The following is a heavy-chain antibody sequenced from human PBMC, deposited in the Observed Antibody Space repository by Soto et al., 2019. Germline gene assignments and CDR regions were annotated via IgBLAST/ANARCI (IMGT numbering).Heavy chain of an antibody. J-gene: IGHJ6*02. CDR1: GGSIISYY. Sequence: PSETLSLTCTVSGGSIISYYWSWIRQPPRKGLELIGYIYYNGTANYNPSLKGRVTISVDTPKNQFSLKLRSVTAADTAVYYCARVAMVRGIINYYHGLDVWGQGTTVTVSS. CDR3: ARVAMVRGIINYYHGLDV. V-gene: IGHV4-59*01. CDR2: IYYNGTA. D-gene: IGHD3-10*01.